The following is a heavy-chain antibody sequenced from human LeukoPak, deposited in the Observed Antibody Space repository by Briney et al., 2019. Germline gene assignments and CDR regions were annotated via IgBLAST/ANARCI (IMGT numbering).Heavy chain of an antibody. CDR3: ARGYSSSWPGGY. Sequence: ASVKVSCKASGYTFTGYYMHWVLQAPGQGLEWMGRINPNSGGTNYAQKFQGRVTMTRDTSISTAYMELSRLRSDDTAVYYCARGYSSSWPGGYWGQGTLVTVTS. D-gene: IGHD6-13*01. CDR1: GYTFTGYY. V-gene: IGHV1-2*06. CDR2: INPNSGGT. J-gene: IGHJ4*02.